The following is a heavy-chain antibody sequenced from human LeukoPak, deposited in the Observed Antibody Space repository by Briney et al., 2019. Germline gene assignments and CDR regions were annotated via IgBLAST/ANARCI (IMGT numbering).Heavy chain of an antibody. Sequence: PGGSLRLSCAASGFSVRTNYMSWVRQAPGKGLEWVSVIYSGGTIRYADSVKGRFTISRDNSRDTLHLQMNSLRAEDTAVYYCASKGPQAMEVDYWGQGTLVTVSS. CDR3: ASKGPQAMEVDY. CDR2: IYSGGTI. V-gene: IGHV3-66*01. CDR1: GFSVRTNY. J-gene: IGHJ4*02. D-gene: IGHD5-18*01.